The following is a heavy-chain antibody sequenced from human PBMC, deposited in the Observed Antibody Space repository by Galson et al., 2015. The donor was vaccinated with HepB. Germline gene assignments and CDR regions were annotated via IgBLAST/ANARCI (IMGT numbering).Heavy chain of an antibody. D-gene: IGHD1-26*01. CDR3: VIDPGEPAI. J-gene: IGHJ3*01. Sequence: SLRLSCAGSGFTFINAWMSWVRQVPGKGLEWVGRIKSRYNGGTTDYAAPVKGRFTISRDDAKSTLYLQMNSLKTEDTAVYYCVIDPGEPAIWGQGTMVTVSS. CDR2: IKSRYNGGTT. CDR1: GFTFINAW. V-gene: IGHV3-15*01.